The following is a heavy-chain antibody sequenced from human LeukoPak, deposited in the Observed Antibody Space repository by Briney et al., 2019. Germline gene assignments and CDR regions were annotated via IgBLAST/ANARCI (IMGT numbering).Heavy chain of an antibody. CDR3: ASNYYDSSGYFRYGMDV. D-gene: IGHD3-22*01. CDR2: INHSGST. CDR1: GGSFSGYY. V-gene: IGHV4-34*01. J-gene: IGHJ6*02. Sequence: SVTLSLTYAVYGGSFSGYYWSWIRQPPGKGLEWIGEINHSGSTNYNPSLKSRVTISVDTSKNQFSLKLSSVTAADTAVYYCASNYYDSSGYFRYGMDVWGQGTTVTVSS.